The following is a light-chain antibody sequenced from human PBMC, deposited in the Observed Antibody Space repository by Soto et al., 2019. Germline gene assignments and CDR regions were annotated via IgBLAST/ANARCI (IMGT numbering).Light chain of an antibody. CDR2: DAS. Sequence: EIVLTQSPATLSLSPGERATLSCRASQSVSSYFVWYQQKPGQAPRLLIYDASNRAPGIPARFSGSGSGTDFNLTIIRLEPEDFSVYYCQKLSNWPPLTFGGGTKVEIK. CDR1: QSVSSY. V-gene: IGKV3-11*01. CDR3: QKLSNWPPLT. J-gene: IGKJ4*01.